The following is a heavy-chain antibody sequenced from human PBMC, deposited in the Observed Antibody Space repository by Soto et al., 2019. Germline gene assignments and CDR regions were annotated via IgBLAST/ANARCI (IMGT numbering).Heavy chain of an antibody. CDR3: ARTQGSGFLVS. J-gene: IGHJ4*02. CDR2: IY. D-gene: IGHD3-10*01. CDR1: GGSISSGDYY. Sequence: PSETLSLTCTVSGGSISSGDYYWSWIRQPPGKGLEWIGYIYYNPSLKSRVTISVDTSKNQFSLKLSSVTAADTAVYYCARTQGSGFLVSWGQGTLVTVSS. V-gene: IGHV4-30-4*01.